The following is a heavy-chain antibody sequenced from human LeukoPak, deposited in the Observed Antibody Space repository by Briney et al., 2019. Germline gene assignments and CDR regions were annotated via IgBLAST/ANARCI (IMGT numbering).Heavy chain of an antibody. CDR1: GFTFSSYS. J-gene: IGHJ3*02. Sequence: GGSLRLSCAASGFTFSSYSINWVRQAPGKGLEWVSYISSSSSTIYYADSVKGRFTISRDNAKNSLYLQMNSLRAEDTAVYYCARVATQQLNAFDIWGQGTMVTVSS. V-gene: IGHV3-48*01. CDR3: ARVATQQLNAFDI. D-gene: IGHD6-13*01. CDR2: ISSSSSTI.